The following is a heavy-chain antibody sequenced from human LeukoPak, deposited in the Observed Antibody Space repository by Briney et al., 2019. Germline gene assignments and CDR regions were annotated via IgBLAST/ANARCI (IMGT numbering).Heavy chain of an antibody. CDR3: ARMVAAAGVGGGHNWLDP. D-gene: IGHD6-13*01. CDR2: IKQDGSDK. Sequence: GGSLRPSCAASGFTFSSYWMSWVRQAPGKGLEWVANIKQDGSDKSYVDSVRGRFTVARDTAKNLLYLQMNSLRVEDTAVYYCARMVAAAGVGGGHNWLDPWGQGTLVTVSS. V-gene: IGHV3-7*05. J-gene: IGHJ5*02. CDR1: GFTFSSYW.